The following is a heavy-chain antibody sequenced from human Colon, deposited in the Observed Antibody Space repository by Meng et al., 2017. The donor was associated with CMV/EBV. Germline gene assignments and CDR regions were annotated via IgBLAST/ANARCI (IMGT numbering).Heavy chain of an antibody. CDR3: AKDQSGVGASSSFYL. CDR2: ISGSGGST. CDR1: GFTFSSYA. Sequence: GESLKISCAASGFTFSSYAMSWVRQAPGKGLEWVSAISGSGGSTYYADSVKGRFTISRDNSKNTLYLQMNSLRAEDTAVYYCAKDQSGVGASSSFYLWGPGPMVTVSS. V-gene: IGHV3-23*01. D-gene: IGHD1-26*01. J-gene: IGHJ3*01.